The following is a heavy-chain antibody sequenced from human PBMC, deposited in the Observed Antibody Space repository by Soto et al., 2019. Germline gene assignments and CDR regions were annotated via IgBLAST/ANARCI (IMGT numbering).Heavy chain of an antibody. Sequence: EVPLVESGGGLVQPGGSLRLSCAASGFTFSSYAMHWVRQAPGKGLEYVSAISSNGGSTYYANSVKGRFTISRDNSQHTLYLQMGSLRAEDMAVYYCARGTGSYFAYWGEGTLVTVSS. V-gene: IGHV3-64*01. J-gene: IGHJ4*02. CDR1: GFTFSSYA. CDR3: ARGTGSYFAY. CDR2: ISSNGGST.